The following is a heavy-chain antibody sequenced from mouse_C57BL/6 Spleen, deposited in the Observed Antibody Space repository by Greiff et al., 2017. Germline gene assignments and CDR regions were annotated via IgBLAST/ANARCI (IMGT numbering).Heavy chain of an antibody. CDR3: AYSNSWYFDV. D-gene: IGHD2-5*01. J-gene: IGHJ1*03. CDR2: IDPSDSYT. V-gene: IGHV1-50*01. Sequence: QVQLQQSGAELVKPGASVKLSCKASGYTFTSYWMQWVKQRPGQGLEWIGEIDPSDSYTNYNQKFKGKATLTVDTSSSTAYMQLSSLTSEDSAVYYCAYSNSWYFDVWGTGTTVTVSS. CDR1: GYTFTSYW.